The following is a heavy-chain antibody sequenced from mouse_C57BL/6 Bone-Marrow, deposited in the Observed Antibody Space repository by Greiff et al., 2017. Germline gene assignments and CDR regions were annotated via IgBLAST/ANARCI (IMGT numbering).Heavy chain of an antibody. D-gene: IGHD2-5*01. Sequence: VQLQQSGAELARPGASVKLSCKASGYTFTSYGISWVKQRTGQGLEWIGEIYPRSGNTYYNEKFKGKATLTADKSSSTAYMELRSLTSEDSAVYFCARERGYYSNYVACWGQGTLVTVSA. CDR2: IYPRSGNT. CDR3: ARERGYYSNYVAC. J-gene: IGHJ3*01. V-gene: IGHV1-81*01. CDR1: GYTFTSYG.